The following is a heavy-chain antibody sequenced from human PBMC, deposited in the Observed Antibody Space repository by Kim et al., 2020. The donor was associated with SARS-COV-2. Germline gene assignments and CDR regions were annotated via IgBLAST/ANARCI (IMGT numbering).Heavy chain of an antibody. V-gene: IGHV3-7*01. CDR1: GFTFSTYW. CDR3: ARTLDAIAAAGRYFDL. J-gene: IGHJ2*01. Sequence: SLRLSCAASGFTFSTYWMTWVRQAPGKGLEWVANIKKDGSEKYYVDSVKGRFTISRDNAKNSMYLQMNSLRAEDTAVYYCARTLDAIAAAGRYFDLWGRGTLVTVSS. CDR2: IKKDGSEK. D-gene: IGHD6-13*01.